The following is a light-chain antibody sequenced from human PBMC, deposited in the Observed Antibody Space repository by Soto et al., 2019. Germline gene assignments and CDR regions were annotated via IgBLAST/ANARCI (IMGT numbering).Light chain of an antibody. Sequence: QSVLTQPASVSGSPGQSITISCTGTSSDVGGYNYVSWYQQHPGKAPKLMIYDVSNRPSGVSNRFSGSKSGNTASLTISGLQAEDEADYYCSSYTSRSSSTYVFGTRTKVTVL. CDR3: SSYTSRSSSTYV. J-gene: IGLJ1*01. CDR2: DVS. CDR1: SSDVGGYNY. V-gene: IGLV2-14*01.